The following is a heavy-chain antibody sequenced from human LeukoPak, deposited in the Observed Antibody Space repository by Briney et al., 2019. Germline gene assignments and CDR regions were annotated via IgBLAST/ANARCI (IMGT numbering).Heavy chain of an antibody. J-gene: IGHJ4*02. CDR2: TSSSDSGT. Sequence: PGGSLRLSCAAPGFSLSSYAMSWVRQAPGKGLEWVSATSSSDSGTYYADSVRGRFTISRDNSKNTLYLHMKSLRAEDAAVYYCAKAPVTSCRGAYCYPFDSWGQGTVVTVSS. CDR1: GFSLSSYA. D-gene: IGHD2-21*01. V-gene: IGHV3-23*01. CDR3: AKAPVTSCRGAYCYPFDS.